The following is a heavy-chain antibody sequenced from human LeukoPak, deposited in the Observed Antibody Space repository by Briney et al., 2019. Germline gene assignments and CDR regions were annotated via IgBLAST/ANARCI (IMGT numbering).Heavy chain of an antibody. V-gene: IGHV3-30*18. CDR3: AKDEGIAVLYYYGMDV. CDR2: ISYDGSNK. Sequence: GSLRLSCAASGFTFSNYDMHWVRQAPGKGLEWVAVISYDGSNKYYADSVKGRFTISRDNSKNTLYLQMNSLRAEDTAVYYCAKDEGIAVLYYYGMDVWGQGTTVTVSS. D-gene: IGHD6-19*01. CDR1: GFTFSNYD. J-gene: IGHJ6*02.